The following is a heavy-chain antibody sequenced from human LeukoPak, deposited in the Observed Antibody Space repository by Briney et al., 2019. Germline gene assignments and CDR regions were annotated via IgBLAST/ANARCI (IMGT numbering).Heavy chain of an antibody. CDR3: ASQGSVLRYFNY. CDR1: GFTFSGYG. J-gene: IGHJ4*02. D-gene: IGHD3-9*01. Sequence: GGSLRLSCATSGFTFSGYGMHWVRQTPGKGLECVAFIRYDGGNQYYTDSVKGRFTISRDNSKNTLYLQMNSLRAEDTAVYYCASQGSVLRYFNYWGQGTLVTVSS. CDR2: IRYDGGNQ. V-gene: IGHV3-30*02.